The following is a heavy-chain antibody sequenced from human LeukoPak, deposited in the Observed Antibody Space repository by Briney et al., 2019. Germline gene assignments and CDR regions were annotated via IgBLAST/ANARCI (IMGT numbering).Heavy chain of an antibody. D-gene: IGHD3-9*01. J-gene: IGHJ4*02. Sequence: PGGSLRLSXAASGFTFSSYGMHWVRQAPGKGLEWVAFIRYDGSNKYYADSVKGRFTISRDNSKNTLYLQMNSLRAEDTAVYYCAKDHYDVLTGTTYYFDHWGRGTLVTVSS. CDR1: GFTFSSYG. V-gene: IGHV3-30*02. CDR3: AKDHYDVLTGTTYYFDH. CDR2: IRYDGSNK.